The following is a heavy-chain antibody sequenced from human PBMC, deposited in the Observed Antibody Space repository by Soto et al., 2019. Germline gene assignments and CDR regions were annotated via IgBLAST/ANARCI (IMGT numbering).Heavy chain of an antibody. Sequence: SETLSLTCAVSGGSFSSGGYSWSWIRQPPGKGLEWIGYIYHSGSTYYNPSLKSRVTISVDRSKNQFSLKLSSVTAADTAVYYCARDLYGSGSYYDYWGQGTLVTVSS. CDR3: ARDLYGSGSYYDY. J-gene: IGHJ4*02. CDR2: IYHSGST. D-gene: IGHD3-10*01. V-gene: IGHV4-30-2*01. CDR1: GGSFSSGGYS.